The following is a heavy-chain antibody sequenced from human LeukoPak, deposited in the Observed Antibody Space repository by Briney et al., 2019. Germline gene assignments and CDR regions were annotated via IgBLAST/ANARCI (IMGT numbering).Heavy chain of an antibody. D-gene: IGHD3-3*01. CDR2: IILIFGTA. J-gene: IGHJ4*02. V-gene: IGHV1-69*13. CDR1: GGTFSSYA. CDR3: ARVPPQYYDFWSGYPYYFDY. Sequence: SVKVSCKASGGTFSSYAISWVRQAPGQGLEWMGGIILIFGTANYAQKFQGRVTITADESTSTAYMELSSLRSEDTAVYYCARVPPQYYDFWSGYPYYFDYWGQGTLVTVSS.